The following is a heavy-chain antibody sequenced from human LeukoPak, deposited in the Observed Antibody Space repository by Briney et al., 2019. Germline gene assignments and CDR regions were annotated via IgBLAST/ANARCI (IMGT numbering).Heavy chain of an antibody. CDR3: GRAGFGTAYNRFYYYMDV. J-gene: IGHJ6*03. CDR2: IFHSVIS. Sequence: SETLSLTCAVSNYPITSDYYWVWIRQPPGQGREWIGQIFHSVISHYNPSLKTRATMSVDTSRSQFSVNLNSVTAADTAVYFCGRAGFGTAYNRFYYYMDVWGKGTTVTVSS. V-gene: IGHV4-38-2*01. D-gene: IGHD3-16*01. CDR1: NYPITSDYY.